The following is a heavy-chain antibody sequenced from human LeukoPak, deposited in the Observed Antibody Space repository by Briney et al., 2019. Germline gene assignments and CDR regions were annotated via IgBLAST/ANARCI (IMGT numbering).Heavy chain of an antibody. CDR3: AGRYNYGPR. V-gene: IGHV4-4*02. CDR1: GGSINSAYW. CDR2: ISHSGST. Sequence: PSGTLSLTCAVSGGSINSAYWWSWVRQPPGKGLEWIGEISHSGSTNYNPSLRSRVTISLDRSTNHFSLRLNFVTAADTAVYYCAGRYNYGPRWGQGTLVTVSS. D-gene: IGHD5-18*01. J-gene: IGHJ4*02.